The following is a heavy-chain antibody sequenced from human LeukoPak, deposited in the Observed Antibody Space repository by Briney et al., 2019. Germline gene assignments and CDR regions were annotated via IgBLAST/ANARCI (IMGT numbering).Heavy chain of an antibody. CDR2: IYSGGST. CDR3: ARDGSAVAAAVVYFQH. CDR1: GFTVSSNY. V-gene: IGHV3-66*01. D-gene: IGHD6-13*01. Sequence: AGGSLRLSCAASGFTVSSNYMSWVRQAPGKGLEWVSVIYSGGSTYYADSVKGRFTISRDNSKNTLYLQMNSLRAEDTAVYYCARDGSAVAAAVVYFQHWGQGTLVTVSS. J-gene: IGHJ1*01.